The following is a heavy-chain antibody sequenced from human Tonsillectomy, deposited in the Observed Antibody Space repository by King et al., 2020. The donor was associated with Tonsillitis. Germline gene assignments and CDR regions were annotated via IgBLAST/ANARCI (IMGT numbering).Heavy chain of an antibody. D-gene: IGHD6-13*01. CDR3: VKGIAAVSGRFDP. CDR1: GFTFSTYA. Sequence: DVQLVQSGGGLVQPGGSLRLSCSASGFTFSTYAMHWVRQAPGKGLEYVSGISSNGGSTFYADSVKGRFTISRDNSKNTLYLQMSSLRAEDTAVYYCVKGIAAVSGRFDPWGQGTLVTVSS. J-gene: IGHJ5*02. V-gene: IGHV3-64D*06. CDR2: ISSNGGST.